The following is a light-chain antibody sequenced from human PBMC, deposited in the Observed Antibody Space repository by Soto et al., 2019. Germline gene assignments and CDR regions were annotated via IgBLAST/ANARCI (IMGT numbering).Light chain of an antibody. J-gene: IGKJ1*01. Sequence: DIVMIQSPDSLAVSLGERATINCKSSQSVLFSSNNENYLAWYQQKPGQPPKLLIYWASTRESGVPDRFSGSGSRTDFTLTISSLQAEDVAVYYCQQYYSTPWTFGQGTKVEIK. CDR1: QSVLFSSNNENY. CDR3: QQYYSTPWT. V-gene: IGKV4-1*01. CDR2: WAS.